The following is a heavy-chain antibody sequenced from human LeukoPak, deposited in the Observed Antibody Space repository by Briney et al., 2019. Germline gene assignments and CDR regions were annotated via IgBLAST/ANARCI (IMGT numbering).Heavy chain of an antibody. CDR3: AKVSKGWLHMEHDY. J-gene: IGHJ4*02. CDR2: ISGRGDTT. D-gene: IGHD5-12*01. CDR1: GFTFSSYE. V-gene: IGHV3-23*01. Sequence: GGSLRLSCAASGFTFSSYEMNWVRQAPGKGLEWVSVISGRGDTTYYADSVKGRFTISRDNAENTLSLQMNSLRGEDTAVYYCAKVSKGWLHMEHDYWGQGVLVTVSS.